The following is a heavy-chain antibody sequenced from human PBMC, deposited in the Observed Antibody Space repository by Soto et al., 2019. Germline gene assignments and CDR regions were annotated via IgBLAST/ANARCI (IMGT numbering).Heavy chain of an antibody. V-gene: IGHV4-59*01. D-gene: IGHD5-18*01. Sequence: AETLRVSCSLPAGHIRSYCWSWIRQFAENGLEWIGYFYHSGNSNYNPSLKSRVTISVDTSKNQLSLSLRSVTAADTAVYFCARISSVDPYGYVNGGLDVWGRGTTVTFSS. J-gene: IGHJ6*01. CDR3: ARISSVDPYGYVNGGLDV. CDR2: FYHSGNS. CDR1: AGHIRSYC.